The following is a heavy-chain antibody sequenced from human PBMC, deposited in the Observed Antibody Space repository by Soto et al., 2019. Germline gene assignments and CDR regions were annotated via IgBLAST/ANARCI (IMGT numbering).Heavy chain of an antibody. J-gene: IGHJ3*02. CDR3: ARRVVVVAAGGRHAFCI. D-gene: IGHD2-15*01. Sequence: QVQLVQSGAEVKKPGSSVKVSCKASGGTFSSYAISWVRQAPGQGLEWMGGIIPNFGTANYAKKIQGKVTITADESTSTDYMELSSLRSEDTAVYYCARRVVVVAAGGRHAFCIWGQGTMVTVSS. V-gene: IGHV1-69*01. CDR2: IIPNFGTA. CDR1: GGTFSSYA.